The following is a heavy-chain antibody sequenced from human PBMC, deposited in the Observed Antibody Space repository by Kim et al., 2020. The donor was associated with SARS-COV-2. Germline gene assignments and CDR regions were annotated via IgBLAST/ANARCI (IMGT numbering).Heavy chain of an antibody. J-gene: IGHJ6*02. Sequence: GRSTISRATSKNTLYLQMNSLRAEDTAVYYCAKEIVATMGNYYYYYGMDVWGQGTTVTVSS. V-gene: IGHV3-23*03. D-gene: IGHD5-12*01. CDR3: AKEIVATMGNYYYYYGMDV.